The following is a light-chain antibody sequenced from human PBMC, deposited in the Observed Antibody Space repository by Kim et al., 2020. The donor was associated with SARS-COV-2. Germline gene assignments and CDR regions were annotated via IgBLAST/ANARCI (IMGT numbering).Light chain of an antibody. CDR3: QQLNSYLT. CDR2: AAS. V-gene: IGKV1-9*01. Sequence: SASVGDRVTITCRASQGISSYLAWYQQKPGKAPKLLIYAASTLQSGVPSRFSDSGSGTDFTLTISSLQPEDFATYYCQQLNSYLTFGGGTKVDIK. CDR1: QGISSY. J-gene: IGKJ4*01.